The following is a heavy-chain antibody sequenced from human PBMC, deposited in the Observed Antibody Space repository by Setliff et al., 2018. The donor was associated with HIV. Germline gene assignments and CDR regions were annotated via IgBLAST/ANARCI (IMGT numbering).Heavy chain of an antibody. J-gene: IGHJ3*02. D-gene: IGHD6-13*01. V-gene: IGHV3-74*01. CDR1: GLTFSTYW. CDR3: ARVGYSSSWYWAGAFVI. Sequence: PGGSLRLSCAASGLTFSTYWMHWVRQAPGKGLVWVSRINSDGSIRSYADSVKGRFTISRDNAKNTLYRQMNSLRAEDTALYYCARVGYSSSWYWAGAFVIWGQGTRVTVSS. CDR2: INSDGSIR.